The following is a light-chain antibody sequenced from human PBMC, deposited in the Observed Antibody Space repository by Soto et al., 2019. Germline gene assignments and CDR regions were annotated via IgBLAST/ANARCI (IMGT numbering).Light chain of an antibody. CDR1: QSVLYSSNNKNY. J-gene: IGKJ5*01. V-gene: IGKV4-1*01. CDR2: WAS. Sequence: DIVMTQSPDSLAVSLGERATSNCKSSQSVLYSSNNKNYLALYQQKPGQPPKLLIYWASTRESGVPDRFSGSGSGTDFTLTISSLQAEDVAVYYCQQYYTTPPITFGQGTRLEIK. CDR3: QQYYTTPPIT.